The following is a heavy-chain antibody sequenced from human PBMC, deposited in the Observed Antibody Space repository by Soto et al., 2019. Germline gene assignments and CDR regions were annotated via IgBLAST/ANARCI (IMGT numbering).Heavy chain of an antibody. CDR2: IIPIFGTA. CDR3: ARTRIAVDGGDYYYYGMDV. D-gene: IGHD6-19*01. Sequence: SVKVSCKASGGTFSSYAISWVRQAPGQGLEWMGGIIPIFGTANYAQKFQGRVTITADESTSTAYMELSSLRSEDTAVYYCARTRIAVDGGDYYYYGMDVWGQGTTVPVSS. CDR1: GGTFSSYA. V-gene: IGHV1-69*13. J-gene: IGHJ6*02.